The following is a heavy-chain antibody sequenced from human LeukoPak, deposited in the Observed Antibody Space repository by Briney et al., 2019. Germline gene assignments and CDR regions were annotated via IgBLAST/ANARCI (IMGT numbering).Heavy chain of an antibody. Sequence: SQTLSLTCTVSGGSISSGSYYWSWIRQPAGKGLEWIGRIYTSGSTNYNPSLKSRVTISVDTSKNQFSLKLSSVTAADTAVYYCARTIPDYTRYSSGWYEGGYYFDYWGQGTMVTVSS. CDR3: ARTIPDYTRYSSGWYEGGYYFDY. CDR2: IYTSGST. CDR1: GGSISSGSYY. J-gene: IGHJ4*02. V-gene: IGHV4-61*02. D-gene: IGHD6-19*01.